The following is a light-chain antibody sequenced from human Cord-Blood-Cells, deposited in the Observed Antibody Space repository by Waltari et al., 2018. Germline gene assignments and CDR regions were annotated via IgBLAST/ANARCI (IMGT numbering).Light chain of an antibody. CDR2: DAS. V-gene: IGKV3-11*01. J-gene: IGKJ5*01. CDR3: QQRSNWPPVT. Sequence: EIVLTQSPATLSLSPGERATLSFRASQSVSSYLAWYQQKPGQAPRLLIYDASNRATGIPARFSGSGSGTDFTLTISSLEPEDFAVYYRQQRSNWPPVTFGQGTRLEIK. CDR1: QSVSSY.